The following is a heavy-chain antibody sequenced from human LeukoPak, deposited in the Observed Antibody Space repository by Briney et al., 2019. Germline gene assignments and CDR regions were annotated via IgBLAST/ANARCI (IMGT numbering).Heavy chain of an antibody. CDR2: ISAYNGNT. V-gene: IGHV1-18*01. CDR3: ARAGGYCSSTSCGYFDY. CDR1: GYTFTSYD. J-gene: IGHJ4*02. Sequence: ASVKVSCKASGYTFTSYDINWVRQATGQGLEWMGWISAYNGNTNYAQKLQGRVTMTTDTSTSTAYMELRSLRSDDTAVYYCARAGGYCSSTSCGYFDYWGQGTLVTVSS. D-gene: IGHD2-2*01.